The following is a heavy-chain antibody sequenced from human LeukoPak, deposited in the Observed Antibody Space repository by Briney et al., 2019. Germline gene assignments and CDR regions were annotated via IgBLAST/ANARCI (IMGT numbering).Heavy chain of an antibody. D-gene: IGHD6-13*01. CDR3: AEWAGSSWYRGGFDD. J-gene: IGHJ4*02. CDR1: GFTFDDYA. V-gene: IGHV3-9*01. CDR2: ISWTSGSI. Sequence: GGSLRLSCAVSGFTFDDYAMHWVRQAPGRGLGWDSGISWTSGSIGFADSVKGRFTISRDNAKNSLYLQMNSLRAEDTALYYCAEWAGSSWYRGGFDDWGQGTLVTVSS.